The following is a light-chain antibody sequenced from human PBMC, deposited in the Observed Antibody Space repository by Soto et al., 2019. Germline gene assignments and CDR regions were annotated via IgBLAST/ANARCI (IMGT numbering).Light chain of an antibody. CDR2: AAS. Sequence: AIQMTQSPPSLSASVGDRVIITCRASQDIRVDVGWLQQRPGHAPNLLIYAASTLHTGVPSTFNVSGSYPDFSLPIHVLQPEDVAIYFCLQDYDFPPTFGQGTKLEI. J-gene: IGKJ2*01. CDR3: LQDYDFPPT. CDR1: QDIRVD. V-gene: IGKV1-6*01.